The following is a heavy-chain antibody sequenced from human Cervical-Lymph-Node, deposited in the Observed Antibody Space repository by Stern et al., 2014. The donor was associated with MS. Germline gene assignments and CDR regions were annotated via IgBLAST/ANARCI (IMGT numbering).Heavy chain of an antibody. CDR3: ARDLRLDY. Sequence: EVHLVESGGGLVKPGGSLRLSCAASGFNFSIYNMHWVRQAPGKGLEWVSSISSRSRTNYADSVRGRFTISRDNAKNSLFLQMNSLRAEDTAIYYCARDLRLDYWGQGILVTVSS. CDR1: GFNFSIYN. J-gene: IGHJ4*02. V-gene: IGHV3-21*01. CDR2: ISSRSRT.